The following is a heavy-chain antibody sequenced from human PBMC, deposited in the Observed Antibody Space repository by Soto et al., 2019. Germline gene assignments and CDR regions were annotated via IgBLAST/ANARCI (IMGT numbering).Heavy chain of an antibody. D-gene: IGHD3-10*01. Sequence: QITLKESGPTLVKPTQTLTLTCTFSGFSLSTSAVGVGWIRQPPGKALEWLALIYWNDDKRYSPSLKSRLTITKDTSKIQVVLTMTNMDPVDTATYYCAHRRITLVRGIIIFDYWGQGTLVTVSS. CDR2: IYWNDDK. J-gene: IGHJ4*02. V-gene: IGHV2-5*01. CDR3: AHRRITLVRGIIIFDY. CDR1: GFSLSTSAVG.